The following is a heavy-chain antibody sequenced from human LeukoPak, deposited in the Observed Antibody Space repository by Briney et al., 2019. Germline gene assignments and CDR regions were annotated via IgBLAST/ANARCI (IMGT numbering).Heavy chain of an antibody. J-gene: IGHJ4*02. D-gene: IGHD6-6*01. CDR2: ISYDGSNK. Sequence: PGRSLRLSCAASGFTFSNYGMHWVRQAPGKGLEWVAVISYDGSNKYYVDSVKGRFTISRDNSKNTLYLQMNSLKAEDTAVYYCAREGIAARDFDYWGQGTLVTASS. CDR1: GFTFSNYG. V-gene: IGHV3-30*03. CDR3: AREGIAARDFDY.